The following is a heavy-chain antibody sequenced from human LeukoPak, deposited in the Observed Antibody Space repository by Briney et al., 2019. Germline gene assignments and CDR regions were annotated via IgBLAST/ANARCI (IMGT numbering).Heavy chain of an antibody. J-gene: IGHJ6*03. Sequence: GGSLRLSCAASGFTFSDYYMGWIRQAPGKGLKWVSYISSRGGTTVSYADSVKGRFTISRDNAKNSLYLQMNSLRAEDTAVYYCATSLSGRGTYHYMNVWGKGTTVTISS. V-gene: IGHV3-11*04. CDR2: ISSRGGTTV. D-gene: IGHD5-12*01. CDR3: ATSLSGRGTYHYMNV. CDR1: GFTFSDYY.